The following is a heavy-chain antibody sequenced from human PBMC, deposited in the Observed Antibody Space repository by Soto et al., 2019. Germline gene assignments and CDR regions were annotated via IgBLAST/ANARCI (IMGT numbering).Heavy chain of an antibody. CDR2: MYHSGST. V-gene: IGHV4-30-2*01. J-gene: IGHJ6*02. Sequence: KASETLSLTCAVSGGSISSGGYSWSWIRQPPGKGLEWIGYMYHSGSTYYNPSLKSRVTISIDRSKNQFSLKLSSVTAADTAVYYCARGNRFGELLSDYYYGMDVWGQGTTVTVSS. D-gene: IGHD3-10*01. CDR1: GGSISSGGYS. CDR3: ARGNRFGELLSDYYYGMDV.